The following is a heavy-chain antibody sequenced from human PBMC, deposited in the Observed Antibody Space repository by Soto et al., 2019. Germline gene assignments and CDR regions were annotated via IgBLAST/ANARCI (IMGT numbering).Heavy chain of an antibody. V-gene: IGHV1-3*01. J-gene: IGHJ4*02. CDR2: INAGNGNT. D-gene: IGHD1-7*01. CDR1: GYTFTSYA. Sequence: ASVKVSCKASGYTFTSYAMHWVRQAPGQRLEWMGWINAGNGNTKYSQKFQGRVTITRDTSASTAYMELSSLRSEDTTVYYCARYFYYNWNYSGLGDYWGQGTLVTVPQ. CDR3: ARYFYYNWNYSGLGDY.